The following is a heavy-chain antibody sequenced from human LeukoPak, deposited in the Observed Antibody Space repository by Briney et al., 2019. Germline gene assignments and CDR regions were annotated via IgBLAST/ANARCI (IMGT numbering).Heavy chain of an antibody. Sequence: GGSLRLSCAASGFTFSSYGMHWVRQAPGKGLEWVAVISYDGSNKYYADSVKGRFTISRDNSKNTLYLQMNSLRAEDTAVYYCAKDSTKLRYFDWLPPLYGMDVWGQGTTVTVSS. CDR3: AKDSTKLRYFDWLPPLYGMDV. CDR1: GFTFSSYG. CDR2: ISYDGSNK. J-gene: IGHJ6*02. D-gene: IGHD3-9*01. V-gene: IGHV3-30*18.